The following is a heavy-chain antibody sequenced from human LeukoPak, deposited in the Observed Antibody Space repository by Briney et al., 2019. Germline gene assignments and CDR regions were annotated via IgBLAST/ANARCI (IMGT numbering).Heavy chain of an antibody. D-gene: IGHD2-15*01. CDR3: ARGVAATDKVVDH. CDR2: ISSNSGTI. CDR1: GFTFSTYI. J-gene: IGHJ5*02. V-gene: IGHV3-48*01. Sequence: PGESLRLSCAASGFTFSTYIMNWVRQAPGKGLEWVSYISSNSGTIYYADSVKGRFTISRDNAKNSLYLQMNSLRAEDTALYYCARGVAATDKVVDHWGQGTLVTVSS.